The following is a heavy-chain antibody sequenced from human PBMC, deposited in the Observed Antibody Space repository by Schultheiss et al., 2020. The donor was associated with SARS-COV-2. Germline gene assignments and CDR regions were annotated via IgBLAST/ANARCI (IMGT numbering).Heavy chain of an antibody. CDR3: ARSRVSPVRSYQYYGMDV. CDR1: GDSVSSGDFY. CDR2: TYYSGDT. V-gene: IGHV4-30-4*01. D-gene: IGHD5/OR15-5a*01. J-gene: IGHJ6*02. Sequence: SETLSLTCTVSGDSVSSGDFYCSWIRQPPGKGLEWIGYTYYSGDTHYNPSLKSRATISVDTAKNQFSLQLSSVTAADTAVYYCARSRVSPVRSYQYYGMDVWGQGTTVTVSS.